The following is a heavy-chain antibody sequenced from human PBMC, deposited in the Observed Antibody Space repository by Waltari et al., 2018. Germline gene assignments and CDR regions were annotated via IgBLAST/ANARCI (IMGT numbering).Heavy chain of an antibody. Sequence: QVQLQQWGAGLLKPSETLSLTCAVYGGSFSGYYWSWIRQPPGKGLEWIGEINHSGSTNYNPALKSRVTRSVDTSKNQFSLKLSYVTAADTAVYYCARGGGPTSYDSLTAKGRSGYFDYWGQGTLVIVSS. D-gene: IGHD3-9*01. J-gene: IGHJ4*02. CDR3: ARGGGPTSYDSLTAKGRSGYFDY. CDR1: GGSFSGYY. CDR2: INHSGST. V-gene: IGHV4-34*01.